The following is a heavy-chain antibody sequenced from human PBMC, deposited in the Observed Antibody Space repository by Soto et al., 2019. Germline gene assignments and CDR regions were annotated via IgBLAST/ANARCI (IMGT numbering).Heavy chain of an antibody. D-gene: IGHD3-10*01. CDR3: AKGDGYYYGSEINWFDP. CDR1: GYTFTSYG. CDR2: ISAYNGNT. V-gene: IGHV1-18*01. J-gene: IGHJ5*02. Sequence: ASVKVSCKASGYTFTSYGISWVRQAPGQGLEWMGWISAYNGNTNYAQKLQGRVTMTTDTSTSTAYMELRSLRSDDTAVYYCAKGDGYYYGSEINWFDPWGQGTLVTVSS.